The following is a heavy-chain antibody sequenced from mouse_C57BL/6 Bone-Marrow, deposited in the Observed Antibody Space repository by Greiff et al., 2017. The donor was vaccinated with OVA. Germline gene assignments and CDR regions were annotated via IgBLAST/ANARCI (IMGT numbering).Heavy chain of an antibody. CDR1: GYTFTDYY. Sequence: EVQLQQSGPELVKPGASVKISCKASGYTFTDYYMNWVKQSHGKSLEWIGDINPNNGGTSYNQKFKGKATLTVDKSSSTAYMELRSLTSEDSAVYYCARGGSGTVDYWGQGTTLTVSS. V-gene: IGHV1-26*01. CDR3: ARGGSGTVDY. CDR2: INPNNGGT. J-gene: IGHJ2*01. D-gene: IGHD1-1*01.